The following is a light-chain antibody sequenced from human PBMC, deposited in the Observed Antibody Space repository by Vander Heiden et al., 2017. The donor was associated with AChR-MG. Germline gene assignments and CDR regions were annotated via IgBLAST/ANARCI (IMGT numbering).Light chain of an antibody. CDR3: QSYDSSLSALV. J-gene: IGLJ2*01. V-gene: IGLV1-40*01. Sequence: QSVRTQPPSVSGAPGQRVTISCTWSSSNSGAGYDVHWYQQVPGTAPKLLIYGNSNRPSGVPDRFSGSKSGTSASLAITGLQAEDEADYYCQSYDSSLSALVFGGGTKLTVL. CDR2: GNS. CDR1: SSNSGAGYD.